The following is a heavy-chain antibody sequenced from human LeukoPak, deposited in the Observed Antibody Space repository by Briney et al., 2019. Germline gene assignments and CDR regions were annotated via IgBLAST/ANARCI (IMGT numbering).Heavy chain of an antibody. CDR2: IYTSGST. J-gene: IGHJ4*02. D-gene: IGHD3-3*01. V-gene: IGHV4-61*02. CDR3: ARINYDSWSGYSTGGLDY. Sequence: SQTLSLTSTVSGGSISSGGFYWNWIRQPAGKALEWIGRIYTSGSTDYNPSLKSRVTISVDTSKNQFSLKLSSVTAADTAVYYCARINYDSWSGYSTGGLDYWGQGTLVTVSS. CDR1: GGSISSGGFY.